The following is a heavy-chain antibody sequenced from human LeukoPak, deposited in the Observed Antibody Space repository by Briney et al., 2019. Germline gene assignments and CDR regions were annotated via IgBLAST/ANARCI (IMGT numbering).Heavy chain of an antibody. CDR2: ISSSGSTI. CDR3: ARAQPFSWKLGAFDI. CDR1: GFTFSSYE. D-gene: IGHD2/OR15-2a*01. Sequence: PGGSLRLSCAASGFTFSSYEMNWVRQAPGKGLEWVSYISSSGSTIYYADSVKGRFTISRDNAKNSLYLQMNSLRAEDTAVYYCARAQPFSWKLGAFDIWGQGTMVTVSS. J-gene: IGHJ3*02. V-gene: IGHV3-48*03.